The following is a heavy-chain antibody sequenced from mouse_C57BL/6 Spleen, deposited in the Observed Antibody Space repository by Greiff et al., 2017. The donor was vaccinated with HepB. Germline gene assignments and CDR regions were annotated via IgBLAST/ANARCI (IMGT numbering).Heavy chain of an antibody. D-gene: IGHD2-3*01. V-gene: IGHV2-5*01. Sequence: VQLVESGPGLVQPSQSLSITCTVSGFSLTSYGVHWVRQSPGKGLEWLGVIWRGGSTDYNAAFMSRLSITKDNSKSQVFFKMNSLQADDTAIYYCAKNGDGYYAMDYWGQGTSVTVSS. CDR3: AKNGDGYYAMDY. CDR2: IWRGGST. J-gene: IGHJ4*01. CDR1: GFSLTSYG.